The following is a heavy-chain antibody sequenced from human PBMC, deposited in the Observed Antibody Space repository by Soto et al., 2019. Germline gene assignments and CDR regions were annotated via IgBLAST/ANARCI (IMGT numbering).Heavy chain of an antibody. CDR2: ISAYNGNT. CDR1: GYTFTSYG. J-gene: IGHJ5*02. D-gene: IGHD5-18*01. Sequence: GASVKVSCKASGYTFTSYGISWGRQAPGQGLEWMGWISAYNGNTNYAQKLQGRVTMTTDTSTSTAYMELRSLRSDDTAVYYCARAVGYSYGHNWFDPWGQGTLVTVSS. V-gene: IGHV1-18*01. CDR3: ARAVGYSYGHNWFDP.